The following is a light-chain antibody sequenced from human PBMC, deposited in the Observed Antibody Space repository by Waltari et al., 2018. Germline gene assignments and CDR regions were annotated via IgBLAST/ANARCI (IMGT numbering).Light chain of an antibody. CDR2: RAS. V-gene: IGKV1D-16*01. Sequence: DIQMTQSPSSLSASVGDRVTITCRASQGIGTSLAWYQQKPEKPPESLIYRASSLQSWVPSRFSGSGSGTDFTLTISSLQPEDFATYYCQQYNSYPPTFGGGTKVEIK. J-gene: IGKJ4*01. CDR1: QGIGTS. CDR3: QQYNSYPPT.